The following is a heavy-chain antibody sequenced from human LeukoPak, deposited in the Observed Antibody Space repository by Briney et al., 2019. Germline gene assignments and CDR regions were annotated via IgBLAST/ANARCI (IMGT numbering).Heavy chain of an antibody. D-gene: IGHD6-19*01. J-gene: IGHJ4*02. CDR1: GFTFSSYA. CDR2: IYSGGST. CDR3: ARDLIGYSSDGPIGY. V-gene: IGHV3-53*01. Sequence: PGGSLRLSCAASGFTFSSYAMSWVRQAPGKGLEWVSVIYSGGSTYYADSVKGRFTISRDNSKNTLYLQMNSLRAEDTAVYYCARDLIGYSSDGPIGYWGQGTLVTVSS.